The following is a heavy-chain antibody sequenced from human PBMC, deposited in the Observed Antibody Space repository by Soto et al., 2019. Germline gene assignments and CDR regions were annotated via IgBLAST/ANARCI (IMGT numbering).Heavy chain of an antibody. J-gene: IGHJ4*02. CDR1: GGSISSGGYY. CDR2: IYYSGST. Sequence: PSETLSLTCTVSGGSISSGGYYWSWIRQHPGKGLEWIGYIYYSGSTYYNPSLKSRVTISVDTSKNQFSLKLSSVTAADTAVYYWGGLGLYWSGTSCYIIDYWGQGTRVTVSS. D-gene: IGHD2-2*02. CDR3: GGLGLYWSGTSCYIIDY. V-gene: IGHV4-31*03.